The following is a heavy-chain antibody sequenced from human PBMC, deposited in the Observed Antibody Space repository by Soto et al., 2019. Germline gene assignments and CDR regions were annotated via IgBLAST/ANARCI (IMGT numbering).Heavy chain of an antibody. D-gene: IGHD3-10*01. V-gene: IGHV1-8*01. CDR1: GYTFTSYD. J-gene: IGHJ6*02. CDR3: ASMVRGVMDYYYYGMDV. CDR2: MNPNSGNT. Sequence: QVQLVQSGAEVKKPGASVKVSCKASGYTFTSYDINWVRQATGQGLEWMGWMNPNSGNTGYAQKFQGRVTMTRNTSISTAYMELSSLRSEDTAVYYCASMVRGVMDYYYYGMDVWGRGTTVTVSS.